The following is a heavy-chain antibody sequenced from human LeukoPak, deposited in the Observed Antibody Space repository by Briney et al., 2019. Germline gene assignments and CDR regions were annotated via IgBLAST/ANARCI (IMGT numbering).Heavy chain of an antibody. V-gene: IGHV4-59*01. J-gene: IGHJ4*02. CDR2: IYYSGST. D-gene: IGHD3-9*01. Sequence: SETLSLTCTVSGDSISSYYWSWIRQPPGKGLEWIGYIYYSGSTNYTPSLKSRVTMSVDTSKNQFSLKLYSVTAADTAVYYCARGGKDDILTAFSYYFDSWGQGTLVTVSS. CDR3: ARGGKDDILTAFSYYFDS. CDR1: GDSISSYY.